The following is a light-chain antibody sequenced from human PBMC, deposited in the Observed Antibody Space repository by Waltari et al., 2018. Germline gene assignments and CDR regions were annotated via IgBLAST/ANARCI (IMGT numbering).Light chain of an antibody. V-gene: IGLV2-14*03. CDR1: SRYVGGYDW. Sequence: QSALSQPASVSGSPGPSITISCTGTSRYVGGYDWVSWYQQHPDKAPKVVILDISYRPSGVSNRFSGSKSGNTASLTISGLQAEDEADYYCTSYTSSHSLVFGTGTKVTVL. CDR3: TSYTSSHSLV. J-gene: IGLJ1*01. CDR2: DIS.